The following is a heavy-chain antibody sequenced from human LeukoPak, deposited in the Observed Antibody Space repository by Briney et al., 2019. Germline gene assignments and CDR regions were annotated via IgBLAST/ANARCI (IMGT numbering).Heavy chain of an antibody. CDR1: GFTFSSYG. CDR2: IRYDGNNK. Sequence: PGGSLRLSCAASGFTFSSYGMHWVRQAPGKGLEWVAFIRYDGNNKYYADSVKGRFTISRDNSKNTLYLQMNSLRAEDTALYYCAKDHPWFGELYHDWFEWGQGTLVTVSS. V-gene: IGHV3-30*02. J-gene: IGHJ4*02. CDR3: AKDHPWFGELYHDWFE. D-gene: IGHD3-10*01.